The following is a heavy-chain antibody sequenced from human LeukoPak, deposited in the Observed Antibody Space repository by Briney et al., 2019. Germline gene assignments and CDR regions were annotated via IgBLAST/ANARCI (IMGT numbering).Heavy chain of an antibody. Sequence: GGSLRLSCSASGFTFSSYSMHWVRQAPGKGLEYVSAISSNGGSTYYADPVKGRFTISRDNSKNTLYLQMSSLRAEDTAVYYCVNSIAAAGLDALYFDRWRRRSLVTVSS. D-gene: IGHD6-13*01. V-gene: IGHV3-64D*06. CDR1: GFTFSSYS. CDR2: ISSNGGST. CDR3: VNSIAAAGLDALYFDR. J-gene: IGHJ2*01.